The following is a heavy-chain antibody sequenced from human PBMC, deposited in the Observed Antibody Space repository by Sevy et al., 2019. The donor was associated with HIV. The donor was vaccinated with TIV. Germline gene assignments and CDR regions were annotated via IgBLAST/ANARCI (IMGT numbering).Heavy chain of an antibody. Sequence: GGSLRLSCAASEITLSNYAMNWVRQAPGRGLEWVSAISGSGGSTYYADSVKGRFTISRDNSKNTLFLQMNSLRPEDTAVYFCAKSPRGSGTYSGRWGQGTLVTVSS. CDR2: ISGSGGST. CDR3: AKSPRGSGTYSGR. CDR1: EITLSNYA. D-gene: IGHD3-10*01. J-gene: IGHJ4*02. V-gene: IGHV3-23*01.